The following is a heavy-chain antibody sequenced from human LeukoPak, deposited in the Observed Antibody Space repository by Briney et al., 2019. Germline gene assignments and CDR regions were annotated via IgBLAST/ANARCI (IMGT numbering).Heavy chain of an antibody. CDR2: IYSGGST. Sequence: GGSLRLSCAASGFTVSSNYMSWVRQAPGKGLEWVSVIYSGGSTYYADSVKGRFTISRDNYKNTLYLQMNSLRAEDTAVYYCARVTVYYYDSSGYYVNWYFDLWGRGTLVTVSS. CDR1: GFTVSSNY. CDR3: ARVTVYYYDSSGYYVNWYFDL. D-gene: IGHD3-22*01. J-gene: IGHJ2*01. V-gene: IGHV3-53*01.